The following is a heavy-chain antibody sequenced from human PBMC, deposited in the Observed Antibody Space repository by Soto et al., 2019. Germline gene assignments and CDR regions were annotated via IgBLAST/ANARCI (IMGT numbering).Heavy chain of an antibody. J-gene: IGHJ4*02. V-gene: IGHV4-31*03. CDR1: CGSITTGGSY. CDR2: IYHSGNT. D-gene: IGHD2-2*02. CDR3: ARARFQVLYGKPYFDS. Sequence: SETLSLTCTFSCGSITTGGSYWSWIRQHPGKGLEWIGNIYHSGNTYYNPSLKSRLTISVDTSKNHFSLMVDSVTAADTAVYYCARARFQVLYGKPYFDSWGQGTLVTVSS.